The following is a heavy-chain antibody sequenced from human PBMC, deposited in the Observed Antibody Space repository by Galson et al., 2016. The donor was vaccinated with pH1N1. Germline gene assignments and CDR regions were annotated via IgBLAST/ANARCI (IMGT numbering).Heavy chain of an antibody. CDR1: GFTFSTYW. D-gene: IGHD3-16*01. CDR3: ARAAFGQQSP. V-gene: IGHV3-7*01. J-gene: IGHJ6*02. Sequence: SLRLSCAASGFTFSTYWMNWVRQAPGKGLEWVANINQDGSDMYYVDSVKGRFTISRDNAKNSLYLQMNSLRDEDTALYYCARAAFGQQSPWGQGTTVTVSS. CDR2: INQDGSDM.